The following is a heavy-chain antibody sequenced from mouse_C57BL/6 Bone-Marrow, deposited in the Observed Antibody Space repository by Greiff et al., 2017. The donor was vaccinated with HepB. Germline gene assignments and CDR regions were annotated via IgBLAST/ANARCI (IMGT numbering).Heavy chain of an antibody. D-gene: IGHD2-1*01. J-gene: IGHJ4*01. V-gene: IGHV14-3*01. CDR3: ARGFYYGNYVAMDY. CDR2: IDPANGNT. Sequence: VQLQQSVAELVRPGASVKLSCTASGFNIKNTYMHWVKQRPEQGLEWIGRIDPANGNTKYAPKFQGKATITADTSSNTSYLQLSSLTSEDTAIYYFARGFYYGNYVAMDYWGQGTSVTVSS. CDR1: GFNIKNTY.